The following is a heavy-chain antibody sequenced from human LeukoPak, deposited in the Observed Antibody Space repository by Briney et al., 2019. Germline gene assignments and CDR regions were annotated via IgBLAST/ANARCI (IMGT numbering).Heavy chain of an antibody. D-gene: IGHD3-10*01. Sequence: GGSLRLSCAASGFTFSGYWMTWVRQAPGKGLEWVANIKKDGSEKFYVDSVKGRFTISRDNAKNSLYLQMNSLRVEDTAIYYCVRAWFGGYFDYWGQGNLVIVSS. CDR1: GFTFSGYW. V-gene: IGHV3-7*01. J-gene: IGHJ4*02. CDR3: VRAWFGGYFDY. CDR2: IKKDGSEK.